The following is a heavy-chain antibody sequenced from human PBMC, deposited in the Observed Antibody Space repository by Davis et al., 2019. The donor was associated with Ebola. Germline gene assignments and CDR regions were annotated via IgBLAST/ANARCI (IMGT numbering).Heavy chain of an antibody. D-gene: IGHD7-27*01. CDR2: IKQDGSEK. J-gene: IGHJ3*02. V-gene: IGHV3-7*01. Sequence: PGGSLRLSCAASGFTFSSYWMSWVRQAPGKVLELVANIKQDGSEKYYVDSVKGRFTISRDNAKNSLYLQMNSLRAEDTAVYYCARKNWGVDAFDIWGQGTMVTVSS. CDR1: GFTFSSYW. CDR3: ARKNWGVDAFDI.